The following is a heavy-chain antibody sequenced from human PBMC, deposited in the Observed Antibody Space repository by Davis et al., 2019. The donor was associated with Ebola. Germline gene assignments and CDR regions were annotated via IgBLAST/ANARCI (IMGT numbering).Heavy chain of an antibody. CDR3: ARGNGDYVLFDF. CDR1: HGSISNYY. Sequence: SETLSLTCTVSHGSISNYYWSWIRQPPGKGLEWIGYIYYSGSTSYNPSLKSRVTISLDTSRTQFSLKLSSVTAADTAVYYCARGNGDYVLFDFWGPGTLVTVSS. V-gene: IGHV4-59*01. J-gene: IGHJ4*02. D-gene: IGHD4-17*01. CDR2: IYYSGST.